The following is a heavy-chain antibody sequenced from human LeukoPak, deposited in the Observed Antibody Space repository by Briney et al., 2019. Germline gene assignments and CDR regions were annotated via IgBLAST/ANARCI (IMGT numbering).Heavy chain of an antibody. V-gene: IGHV3-74*01. D-gene: IGHD3-16*01. CDR1: GFTFSSYW. J-gene: IGHJ6*03. CDR2: INSDGSST. Sequence: GGSLRLSCAASGFTFSSYWMHWVRQAPGKGLVWVSRINSDGSSTTYADSVKGRFTISRDNAENTLYLQMNSLRAEDTAVYYCARDGAAMQGIPPIYYYYYMDVWGKGTTVTVSS. CDR3: ARDGAAMQGIPPIYYYYYMDV.